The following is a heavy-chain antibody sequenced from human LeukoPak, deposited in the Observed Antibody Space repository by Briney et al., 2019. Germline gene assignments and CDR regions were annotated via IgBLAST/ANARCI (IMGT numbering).Heavy chain of an antibody. D-gene: IGHD4-23*01. CDR2: IIPILGIA. J-gene: IGHJ4*02. Sequence: SVKVSCKASGGTFSSYTISWVRQAPGQGLEWMGRIIPILGIANYAQKFQGRVTITADKSTSTAYMELSSLRYEDTAVYYCARDTGLRWGDYWGQGTLVTVSS. CDR3: ARDTGLRWGDY. V-gene: IGHV1-69*04. CDR1: GGTFSSYT.